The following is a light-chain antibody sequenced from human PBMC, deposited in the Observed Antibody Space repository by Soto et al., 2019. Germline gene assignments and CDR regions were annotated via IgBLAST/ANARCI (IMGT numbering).Light chain of an antibody. CDR1: QSISSN. Sequence: DIQMTQSPSSLFASVGDRVTITCRASQSISSNLNWYQQKPGKAPKLLIYAASTLQSGVPSRFSGSGSGTDFTLTISSLQPEDFPTYYCQQSYSTPRTFGGGTKVEIK. CDR3: QQSYSTPRT. CDR2: AAS. J-gene: IGKJ4*01. V-gene: IGKV1-39*01.